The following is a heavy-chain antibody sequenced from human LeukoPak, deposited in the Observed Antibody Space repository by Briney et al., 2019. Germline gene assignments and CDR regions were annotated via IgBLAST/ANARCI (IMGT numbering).Heavy chain of an antibody. Sequence: GGSLRLSCAASGFTFSSYSMNWVRQAPGKGLEWVSYISSSSSTIYYADSVKGRFTISRDNAKNSLYLQMNSLKAEDSAMYYCAKDPTDFDDSGQTYFDYWGQGTLVTVSS. J-gene: IGHJ4*02. CDR3: AKDPTDFDDSGQTYFDY. V-gene: IGHV3-48*01. CDR2: ISSSSSTI. D-gene: IGHD3-22*01. CDR1: GFTFSSYS.